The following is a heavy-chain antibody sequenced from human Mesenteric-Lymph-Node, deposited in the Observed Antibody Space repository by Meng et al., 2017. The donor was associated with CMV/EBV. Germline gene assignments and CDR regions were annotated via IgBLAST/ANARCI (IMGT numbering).Heavy chain of an antibody. J-gene: IGHJ3*02. D-gene: IGHD3-10*01. CDR2: INSDGSST. V-gene: IGHV3-74*01. CDR3: ASLYYYGDAFDI. Sequence: GGSLRLSCAASGFTFSSYWMHWFRQAPGKGLVWVSRINSDGSSTSYADSVKGRFTISRDNAKNTLYLQMNSLRAEDTAVYYCASLYYYGDAFDIWGQGTMVTVSS. CDR1: GFTFSSYW.